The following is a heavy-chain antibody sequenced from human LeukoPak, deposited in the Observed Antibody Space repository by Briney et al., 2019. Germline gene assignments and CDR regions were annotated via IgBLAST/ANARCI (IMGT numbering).Heavy chain of an antibody. D-gene: IGHD3-10*01. J-gene: IGHJ4*02. Sequence: GRSLRPSCAASGFAFNTYAMHWVRQAPGQGLEWVALIWHDGSHKFYSNSVRGQFTISRDNSKNTVSLQMNNLRPEDTAVYYCAREIFGSGSYLDFWGQGTLVTVSS. CDR1: GFAFNTYA. V-gene: IGHV3-33*01. CDR3: AREIFGSGSYLDF. CDR2: IWHDGSHK.